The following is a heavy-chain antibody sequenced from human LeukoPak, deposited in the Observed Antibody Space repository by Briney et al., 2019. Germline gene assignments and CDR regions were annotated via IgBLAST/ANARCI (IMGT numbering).Heavy chain of an antibody. Sequence: GGSLRLSCAASGSTFDDYAMHWVRQAPGKGLEWVSGISWNSGSIGYADSVKGRFTISRDNAKNSLYLQMNSLRAEDTALYYCAKGIVVVPAAIDDAFDIWGQGTMVTVSS. CDR3: AKGIVVVPAAIDDAFDI. J-gene: IGHJ3*02. V-gene: IGHV3-9*01. CDR2: ISWNSGSI. CDR1: GSTFDDYA. D-gene: IGHD2-2*01.